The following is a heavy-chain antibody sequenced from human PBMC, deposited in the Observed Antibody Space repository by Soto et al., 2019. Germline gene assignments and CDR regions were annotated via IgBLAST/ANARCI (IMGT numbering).Heavy chain of an antibody. CDR3: ATFSGGIVGATRYYYGMDV. CDR1: GYTLTELS. CDR2: FDPEDGET. V-gene: IGHV1-24*01. Sequence: ALVKVSCKVSGYTLTELSMHWVRQAPGKGLVWMGGFDPEDGETIYAQKFQGRVTMTEDTSTDTAYMELSSLRSEDTAVYYCATFSGGIVGATRYYYGMDVWGQGTTVTVSS. D-gene: IGHD1-26*01. J-gene: IGHJ6*02.